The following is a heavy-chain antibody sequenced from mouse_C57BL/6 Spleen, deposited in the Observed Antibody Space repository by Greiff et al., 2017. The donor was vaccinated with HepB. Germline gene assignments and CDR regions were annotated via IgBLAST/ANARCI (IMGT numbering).Heavy chain of an antibody. CDR2: INPYNGGT. CDR3: ARLSGSEAMDY. J-gene: IGHJ4*01. V-gene: IGHV1-19*01. D-gene: IGHD1-1*01. CDR1: GYTFTDYY. Sequence: EVQLQQSGPVLVKPGASVKMSCKASGYTFTDYYMNWVKQSHGKSLEWIGVINPYNGGTSYNQKFKGKATLTVDKSSSTAYMELNSLTSEDSAVYYCARLSGSEAMDYWGQGTSVTVSS.